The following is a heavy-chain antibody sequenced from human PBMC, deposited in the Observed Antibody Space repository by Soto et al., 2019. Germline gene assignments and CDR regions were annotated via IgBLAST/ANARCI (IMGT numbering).Heavy chain of an antibody. V-gene: IGHV1-69*13. Sequence: GASVKVSCKASGGTFSSYAISWVRQAPGQGLEWMGGIIPIFGTANYAQKFQGRVTVTADESTSTAYMELSSLRSEDTAVYYCARDSMGIAAAGTTCWGQGTLVTVSS. CDR1: GGTFSSYA. J-gene: IGHJ4*02. D-gene: IGHD6-13*01. CDR2: IIPIFGTA. CDR3: ARDSMGIAAAGTTC.